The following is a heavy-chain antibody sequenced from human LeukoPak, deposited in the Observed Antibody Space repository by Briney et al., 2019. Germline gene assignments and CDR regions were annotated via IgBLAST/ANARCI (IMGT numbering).Heavy chain of an antibody. CDR1: GYSFTSYW. Sequence: GESLKISCKGSGYSFTSYWIGWVRQMPGKGLEWMGIIYPGDSDTRYSPSFQGQVTISADKSISTAYLQWSSLKASDTAMYYCARQYARSSSSWYLVGPWGQGTLVTVSS. CDR2: IYPGDSDT. D-gene: IGHD6-13*01. J-gene: IGHJ5*02. V-gene: IGHV5-51*01. CDR3: ARQYARSSSSWYLVGP.